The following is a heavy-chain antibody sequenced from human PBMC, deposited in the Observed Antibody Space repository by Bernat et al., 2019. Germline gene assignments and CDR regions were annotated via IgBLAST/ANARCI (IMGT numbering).Heavy chain of an antibody. J-gene: IGHJ5*02. V-gene: IGHV3-23*04. CDR2: ISGSGGNT. CDR1: GFTFSSYA. CDR3: AKDLGKWVCTAQVDH. D-gene: IGHD1-26*01. Sequence: EVQLVESGGGLVQPGGSLRLSCAASGFTFSSYAMSWVRQAPGKGLEWVAAISGSGGNTYYADSVKGRFTISRDNSKNTLYLQINSLRPEDTAVYYCAKDLGKWVCTAQVDHWGQGTLVTVSS.